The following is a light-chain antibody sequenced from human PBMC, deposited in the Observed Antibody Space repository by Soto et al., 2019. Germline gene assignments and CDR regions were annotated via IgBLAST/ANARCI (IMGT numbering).Light chain of an antibody. V-gene: IGKV3-20*01. Sequence: EIVLTQSPGTLSLSPGERATLSCRASQSVSSSYLAWYQQKPGQAPRLLIYGASSRATGIPDRFSGSGSGTDFTLTISRLEPEDFAVYYCQQYGSSRSSSGPGTKVDIK. CDR3: QQYGSSRSS. J-gene: IGKJ3*01. CDR2: GAS. CDR1: QSVSSSY.